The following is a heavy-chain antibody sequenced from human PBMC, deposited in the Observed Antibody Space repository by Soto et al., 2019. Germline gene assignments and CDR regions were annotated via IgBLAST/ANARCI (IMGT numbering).Heavy chain of an antibody. CDR2: IIPIPGTA. CDR3: ARSQGRSTSLEIYYYYYSGMEV. Sequence: QVQLVQSRAEVKKHGSSVKVSCQASGGTLGSYAISCVRPAPGQGLEWMGWIIPIPGTANYARKFQGRSTIATDESTSTAYRERTSLRSADTAVYYCARSQGRSTSLEIYYYYYSGMEVWGQGTRVTVSS. CDR1: GGTLGSYA. V-gene: IGHV1-69*01. J-gene: IGHJ6*01. D-gene: IGHD2-2*01.